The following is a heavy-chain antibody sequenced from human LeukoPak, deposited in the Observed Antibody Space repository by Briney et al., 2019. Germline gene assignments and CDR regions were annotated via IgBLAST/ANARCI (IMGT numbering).Heavy chain of an antibody. CDR3: ARGAYTMGYYYMDV. D-gene: IGHD4-11*01. CDR1: GFTFSDYY. CDR2: ISSSGSTI. J-gene: IGHJ6*03. V-gene: IGHV3-11*04. Sequence: PGGSLRLSXAASGFTFSDYYMSWIRQAPGKGVEWVSYISSSGSTIYYADSVKGRFTISRDNAKNSLYLQMNSLRAEDTAVYYCARGAYTMGYYYMDVWGKGTTVTVSS.